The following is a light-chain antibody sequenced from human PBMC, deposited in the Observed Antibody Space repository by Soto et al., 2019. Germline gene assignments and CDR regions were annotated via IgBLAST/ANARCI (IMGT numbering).Light chain of an antibody. V-gene: IGKV3D-15*01. J-gene: IGKJ1*01. Sequence: EIVMTQSPATLSLSPGERATLSFRASQSVGSDLAWYQQKPGQAPRLVIYDIFTRATGIPDRFSGSGSGTHFTLTINSLQPEDFATYYCQQSYNTPRTFGQGTKVDIK. CDR1: QSVGSD. CDR2: DIF. CDR3: QQSYNTPRT.